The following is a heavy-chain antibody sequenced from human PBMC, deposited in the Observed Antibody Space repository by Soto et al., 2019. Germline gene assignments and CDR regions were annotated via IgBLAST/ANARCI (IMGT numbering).Heavy chain of an antibody. CDR1: GVSLCRYG. D-gene: IGHD2-8*02. J-gene: IGHJ4*02. CDR3: ARDLNYWSLLIDH. Sequence: SMRLSCTACGVSLCRYGVHWVRQAPGKGLEWVAGLWSDGIKTSYTDSVKGRFTISRDTSKNMLYLQMNSLGAEDTAVYYCARDLNYWSLLIDHWGQGTLVTVSS. CDR2: LWSDGIKT. V-gene: IGHV3-33*01.